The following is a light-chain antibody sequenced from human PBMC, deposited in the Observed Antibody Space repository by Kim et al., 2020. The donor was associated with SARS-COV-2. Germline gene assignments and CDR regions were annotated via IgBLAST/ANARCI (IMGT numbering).Light chain of an antibody. CDR3: QQYAGAPQR. CDR1: QSISSTY. V-gene: IGKV3-20*01. CDR2: GTS. J-gene: IGKJ1*01. Sequence: EIVLTQSPGTLSLSPGERATLYCRASQSISSTYFAWYQQKPGQAPRLLLFGTSNRATGIPDRFSGSGSGTDFTLTISRLEPEDFAVYYCQQYAGAPQRFGQGTKVVIK.